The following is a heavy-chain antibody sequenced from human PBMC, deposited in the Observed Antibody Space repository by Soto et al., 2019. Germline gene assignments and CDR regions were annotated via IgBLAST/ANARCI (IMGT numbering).Heavy chain of an antibody. CDR3: ARGRSNDWQVAFDI. CDR2: INHSGSN. CDR1: GGSFSTYY. D-gene: IGHD3-9*01. Sequence: QLQQWGAGLLKPSETLSLTCVVSGGSFSTYYYNWIRQSPGKGLEWIGEINHSGSNNYSPSLKSRVTMSLDTSKNQFALKLTSVTGADTAVYYCARGRSNDWQVAFDIWGQGTMVTVSS. J-gene: IGHJ3*02. V-gene: IGHV4-34*01.